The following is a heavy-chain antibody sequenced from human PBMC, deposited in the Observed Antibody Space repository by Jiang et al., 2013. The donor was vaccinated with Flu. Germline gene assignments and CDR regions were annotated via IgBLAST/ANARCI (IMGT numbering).Heavy chain of an antibody. J-gene: IGHJ6*02. V-gene: IGHV1-18*01. CDR3: ARHATGHQRYFDSDYYYGMDV. Sequence: SGAEVKKPGASVKVSCKASGYTFTSYGISWVRQAPGQGLEWMGWISAYNGNTNYAQKLQGRVTMTTDTSTSTAYMELRSLRSDDTAVYYCARHATGHQRYFDSDYYYGMDVWGQGDHGHRLL. CDR1: GYTFTSYG. D-gene: IGHD3-9*01. CDR2: ISAYNGNT.